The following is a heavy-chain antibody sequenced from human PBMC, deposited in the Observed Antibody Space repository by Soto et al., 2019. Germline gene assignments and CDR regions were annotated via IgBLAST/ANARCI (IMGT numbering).Heavy chain of an antibody. Sequence: SETLSLTCTFSVGSVISFGYYGSCILQHPWKGLEWIGYIYYSVSTYYNPSLKCRVTISVDTPKNQFSLKLSSVTAADTAVYYCARGYYDSSGYYSYYFDYWGQGTLVTVS. J-gene: IGHJ4*02. CDR3: ARGYYDSSGYYSYYFDY. D-gene: IGHD3-22*01. CDR1: VGSVISFGYY. CDR2: IYYSVST. V-gene: IGHV4-31*03.